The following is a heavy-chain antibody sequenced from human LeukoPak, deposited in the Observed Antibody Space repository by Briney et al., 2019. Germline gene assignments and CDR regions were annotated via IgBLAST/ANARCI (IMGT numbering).Heavy chain of an antibody. CDR1: GGSFTAYY. CDR2: IDDSGVT. J-gene: IGHJ4*02. CDR3: ARVYADGSGSYSLDY. V-gene: IGHV4-34*01. Sequence: SETLSLTCAVYGGSFTAYYWSWIRQPPGKGLEWIGEIDDSGVTNYNPSLKSRVTISVDTSKNQFSLKVKSMTAADTAVYYCARVYADGSGSYSLDYWGQGTLVTVSS. D-gene: IGHD3-10*01.